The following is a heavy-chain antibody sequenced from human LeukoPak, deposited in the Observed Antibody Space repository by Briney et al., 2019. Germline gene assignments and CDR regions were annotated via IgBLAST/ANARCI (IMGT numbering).Heavy chain of an antibody. CDR2: IIPIFGTT. D-gene: IGHD6-6*01. J-gene: IGHJ6*02. Sequence: SVKVSCKASGGTFSSFAISWVRQAPGQGLEWMAGIIPIFGTTNYAQKFQGRVTITADESTSTAYMELSSLTSEDTAVYYCARGLAALVVKCSMDVWGQGTTVTVSS. CDR3: ARGLAALVVKCSMDV. V-gene: IGHV1-69*13. CDR1: GGTFSSFA.